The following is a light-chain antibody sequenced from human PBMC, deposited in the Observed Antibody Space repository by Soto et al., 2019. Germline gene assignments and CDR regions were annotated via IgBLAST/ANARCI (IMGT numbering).Light chain of an antibody. J-gene: IGKJ1*01. CDR1: HTISSW. CDR2: KAS. Sequence: DIQITLSTSTLSGSVGDRVTITCRASHTISSWLAWYQQQPGKAPKLLIDKASTLKSGVPSRFSGSGSGTEFTLTINSLQPDDFATYYCQHYNSYSEAFGQGTKVDIK. V-gene: IGKV1-5*03. CDR3: QHYNSYSEA.